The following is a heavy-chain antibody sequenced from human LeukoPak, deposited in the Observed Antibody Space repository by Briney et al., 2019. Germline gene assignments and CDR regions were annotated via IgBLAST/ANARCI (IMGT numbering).Heavy chain of an antibody. Sequence: PSQTLSLTCTVSGGSISSGDYYWSWIRQPPGKGLEWIGYIYYSGSTYYNPSLKSRVTISVDTSKNQFSLKLSSVTAADTAVYYCARRSRTYYYDSSGWDDAFDIWGQGTMVTVSS. CDR3: ARRSRTYYYDSSGWDDAFDI. CDR1: GGSISSGDYY. J-gene: IGHJ3*02. D-gene: IGHD3-22*01. CDR2: IYYSGST. V-gene: IGHV4-30-4*01.